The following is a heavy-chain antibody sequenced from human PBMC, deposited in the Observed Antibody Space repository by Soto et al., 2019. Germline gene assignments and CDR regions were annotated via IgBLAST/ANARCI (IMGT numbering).Heavy chain of an antibody. D-gene: IGHD4-17*01. CDR2: ISSSSSYI. Sequence: EVQLVESGGGLVQPGGSLRLSCAASGFTFSSYSMNWVRQAPGKGLEWVSSISSSSSYIYYADSVKGRFTISRDNAKNSLYLQMNSLRAEDTAVYYCARVHDYGDYDYWGQGTLVTVSS. V-gene: IGHV3-21*01. CDR3: ARVHDYGDYDY. CDR1: GFTFSSYS. J-gene: IGHJ4*02.